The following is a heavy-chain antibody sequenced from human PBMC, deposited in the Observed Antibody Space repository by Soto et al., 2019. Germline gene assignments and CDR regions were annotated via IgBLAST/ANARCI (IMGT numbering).Heavy chain of an antibody. J-gene: IGHJ2*01. CDR3: ARVVTVVKSFHYWYFDL. V-gene: IGHV1-69*12. Sequence: QVQLVQSGAEVKKPGSSVKVSCKASGGTFSSYAISWVRQAPGQGLEWVGGIFPIFGIANYAQKFQGRVTIAADESTSTAYMELSSLRSEDTAVYYCARVVTVVKSFHYWYFDLWGRGTLVTVSS. D-gene: IGHD2-15*01. CDR2: IFPIFGIA. CDR1: GGTFSSYA.